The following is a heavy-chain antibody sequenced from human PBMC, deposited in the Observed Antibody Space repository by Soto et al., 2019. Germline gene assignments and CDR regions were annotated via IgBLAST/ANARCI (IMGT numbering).Heavy chain of an antibody. CDR1: GYTFTSYG. CDR2: ISAYNGNT. Sequence: QVQLVQSGAEVKKPGASVKVSCKASGYTFTSYGISWVQQAPGQGLEWMGWISAYNGNTNYAQKLQGRVTMTTDTATSTAYMELRSLGSDDTAVDYCARTGLYDILTGYYFDYWGQGTLVTVSS. V-gene: IGHV1-18*01. D-gene: IGHD3-9*01. J-gene: IGHJ4*02. CDR3: ARTGLYDILTGYYFDY.